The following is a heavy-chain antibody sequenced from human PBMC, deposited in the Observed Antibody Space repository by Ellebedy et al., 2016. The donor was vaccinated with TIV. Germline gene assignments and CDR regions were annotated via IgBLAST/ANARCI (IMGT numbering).Heavy chain of an antibody. CDR1: GDSISGYY. CDR2: IYSSGST. Sequence: SETLSLXCTVSGDSISGYYWSWIRQPPGKGLEWIGYIYSSGSTSYNPSLKSRVTISVDMSKNQFSLRLSSVTAADTAVYYCARVPTYYYYYGMDVWGQGTTVTVSS. CDR3: ARVPTYYYYYGMDV. V-gene: IGHV4-59*01. J-gene: IGHJ6*02.